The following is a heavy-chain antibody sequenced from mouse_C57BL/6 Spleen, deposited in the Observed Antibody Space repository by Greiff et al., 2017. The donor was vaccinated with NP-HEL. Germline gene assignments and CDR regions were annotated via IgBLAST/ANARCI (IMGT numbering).Heavy chain of an antibody. J-gene: IGHJ1*03. V-gene: IGHV1-54*01. D-gene: IGHD1-1*01. Sequence: VQLQQSGAELVRPGTSVKVSCKASGYAFTNYLIEWVKQRPGQGLEWIGVINPGSGGTNYNEKFKGKATLTADKSSSTAYMQLSSLTSEDSAVYFCARSRVTTVVATSYWYFDVWGTGTTVTVSS. CDR3: ARSRVTTVVATSYWYFDV. CDR1: GYAFTNYL. CDR2: INPGSGGT.